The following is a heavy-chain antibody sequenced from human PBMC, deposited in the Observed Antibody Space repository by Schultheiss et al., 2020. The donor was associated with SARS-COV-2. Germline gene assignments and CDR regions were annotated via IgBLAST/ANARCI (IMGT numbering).Heavy chain of an antibody. Sequence: GGSLRLSCAASGFTFSSYWMSWVRQAPGKGLEWVANIKQDGSEKYYVDSVKGRFTISRDNAKNSLYLQMNSLRAEDTAVYYCAKAHKSHKLRFLEPAYYYYGMDVWGQGTTVTVSS. CDR3: AKAHKSHKLRFLEPAYYYYGMDV. CDR2: IKQDGSEK. D-gene: IGHD3-3*01. V-gene: IGHV3-7*03. J-gene: IGHJ6*02. CDR1: GFTFSSYW.